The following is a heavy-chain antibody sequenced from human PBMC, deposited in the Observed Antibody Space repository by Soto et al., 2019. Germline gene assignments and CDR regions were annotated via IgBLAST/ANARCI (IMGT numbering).Heavy chain of an antibody. V-gene: IGHV1-69*02. CDR3: ASGPYLYCSGGSCYSDYYYYGMDV. D-gene: IGHD2-15*01. CDR2: IIPILGIA. CDR1: GGTFSSYT. Sequence: QVQLVQSGAEVKKPGSSVKVSCKASGGTFSSYTISWVRQAPGQGLEWMGRIIPILGIANYAQKFQGRVTIIADKSTSTAYMELSSLSSEDTAVYYCASGPYLYCSGGSCYSDYYYYGMDVWGQGTTVTVSS. J-gene: IGHJ6*02.